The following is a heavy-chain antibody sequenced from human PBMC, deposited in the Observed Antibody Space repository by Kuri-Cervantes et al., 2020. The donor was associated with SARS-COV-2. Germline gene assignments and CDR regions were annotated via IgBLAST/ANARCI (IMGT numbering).Heavy chain of an antibody. D-gene: IGHD3-3*01. CDR3: ARQMMSSITIFGVVITRNWFDP. V-gene: IGHV4-39*01. J-gene: IGHJ5*02. Sequence: GSLRLSCTVSGGSISSSSYYWGWIRQPPGKGLEWIGSIYYSGSTYYNPSLKSQVTISVDTSKNQFSLKLSSVTAADTAVYYCARQMMSSITIFGVVITRNWFDPWGQGTLVTVSS. CDR1: GGSISSSSYY. CDR2: IYYSGST.